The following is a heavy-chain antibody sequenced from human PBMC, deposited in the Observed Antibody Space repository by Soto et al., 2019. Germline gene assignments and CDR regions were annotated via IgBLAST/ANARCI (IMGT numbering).Heavy chain of an antibody. CDR3: ATDRLVVGATRWFDP. V-gene: IGHV1-18*01. CDR1: GYTFRNFG. Sequence: GASVKVSCKASGYTFRNFGISWVRQAPGQGLEWMGWISAYNANAIYAQKFQGRVTMTEDTSTDTAYMELSSLRSEDTAVYYCATDRLVVGATRWFDPWGQGTRVTVSS. J-gene: IGHJ5*02. D-gene: IGHD1-26*01. CDR2: ISAYNANA.